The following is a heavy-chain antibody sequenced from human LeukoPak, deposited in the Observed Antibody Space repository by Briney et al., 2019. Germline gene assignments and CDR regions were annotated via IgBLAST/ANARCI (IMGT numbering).Heavy chain of an antibody. CDR1: GFTFSSYG. Sequence: PGRSLRLSCAASGFTFSSYGMHWVRQAPGKGLEWVAVIWYDGSNKYYADSVKGRFTISRDNSKNTLYLQMNSLRAEDTAVYYCARDLRAGLGYYYGMDVWGQGTTVTVSS. CDR3: ARDLRAGLGYYYGMDV. D-gene: IGHD6-19*01. J-gene: IGHJ6*02. CDR2: IWYDGSNK. V-gene: IGHV3-33*01.